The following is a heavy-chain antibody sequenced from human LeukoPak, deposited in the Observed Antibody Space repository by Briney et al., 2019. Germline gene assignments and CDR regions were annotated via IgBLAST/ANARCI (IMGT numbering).Heavy chain of an antibody. J-gene: IGHJ4*02. Sequence: GGSLRLSCAASGFTFSTYSMNWVRQAPGKGLEWVSYISSSSSSIYYADSVKGRFTISRDNAKNSLYLQTNSLRAEDTAVYYCARQNGADYYYYFDSWGQGTPVTVS. CDR3: ARQNGADYYYYFDS. D-gene: IGHD3-22*01. CDR1: GFTFSTYS. V-gene: IGHV3-48*01. CDR2: ISSSSSSI.